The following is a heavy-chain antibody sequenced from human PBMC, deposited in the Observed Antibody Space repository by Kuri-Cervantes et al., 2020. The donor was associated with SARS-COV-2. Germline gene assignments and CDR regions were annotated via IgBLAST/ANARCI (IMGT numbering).Heavy chain of an antibody. J-gene: IGHJ6*02. CDR2: ISYDGNTT. CDR3: ARDPTAGRLRYFDWFSSGPSNYYGMDV. CDR1: GFTLSSYA. D-gene: IGHD3-9*01. V-gene: IGHV3-30-3*01. Sequence: GGSLRLSCAASGFTLSSYAIHWVRQAPGKGLEWVAFISYDGNTTYYADSVKGRFTISRDNAKNSLYLQMNSLRAEDTAVYYCARDPTAGRLRYFDWFSSGPSNYYGMDVWGQGTTVTVSS.